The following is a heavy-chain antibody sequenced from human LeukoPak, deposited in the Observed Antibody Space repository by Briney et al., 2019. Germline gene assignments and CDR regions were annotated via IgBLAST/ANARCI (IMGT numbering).Heavy chain of an antibody. CDR2: IYYSGST. CDR3: ARDTFWDLWSGARRYYYYYMDV. D-gene: IGHD3-3*01. CDR1: GGSISSHY. Sequence: SETLSLTCTVSGGSISSHYWSWIRQPPGKGLEWIGYIYYSGSTNYNPSLKSRVTISVDTSKNQFSLKLSSVTAADTAVYYCARDTFWDLWSGARRYYYYYMDVWGKGTTVTVSS. V-gene: IGHV4-59*11. J-gene: IGHJ6*03.